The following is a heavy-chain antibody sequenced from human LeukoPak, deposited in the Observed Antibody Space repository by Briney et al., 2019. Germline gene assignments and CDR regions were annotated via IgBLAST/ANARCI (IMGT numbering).Heavy chain of an antibody. J-gene: IGHJ4*02. D-gene: IGHD1-26*01. V-gene: IGHV3-49*03. CDR2: IRSNAYDRTT. CDR3: TKDGEDGTYYDY. Sequence: GGSLRLSCTASGFTFDDYAMSWSRQTPGKGLEWISFIRSNAYDRTTEYAASVKGRFTISRDDSKNIVYLHMNSLRVEDTAVYYCTKDGEDGTYYDYWGQGTLVTVSS. CDR1: GFTFDDYA.